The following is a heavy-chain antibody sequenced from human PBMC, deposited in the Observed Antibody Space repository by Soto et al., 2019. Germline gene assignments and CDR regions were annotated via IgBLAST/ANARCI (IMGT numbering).Heavy chain of an antibody. CDR1: GGSISSGGYY. CDR2: IYYSGST. J-gene: IGHJ4*02. V-gene: IGHV4-31*02. D-gene: IGHD1-1*01. Sequence: PSETLSLTCTVSGGSISSGGYYWSWIRQHPGKGLEWIGYIYYSGSTYYNPSLKSRVTISVDTSKNQFSLKLSSVTAADTAVYYCARSNWNDGTIDYWGQGALVTVSS. CDR3: ARSNWNDGTIDY.